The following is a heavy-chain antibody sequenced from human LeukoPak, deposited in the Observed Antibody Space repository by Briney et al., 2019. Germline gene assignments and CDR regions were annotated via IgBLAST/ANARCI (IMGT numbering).Heavy chain of an antibody. J-gene: IGHJ4*02. V-gene: IGHV6-1*01. Sequence: SQTLSLTCAISGDSVSSKNVAWNWIRQSPSRGLEWLGRTYYRSKWYNEYAVSVKSRITINPDTSKNQFSLQLTSVTPEDTAVYYCARDWGSLLLDYWGQGTLVTVSS. D-gene: IGHD3-22*01. CDR1: GDSVSSKNVA. CDR3: ARDWGSLLLDY. CDR2: TYYRSKWYN.